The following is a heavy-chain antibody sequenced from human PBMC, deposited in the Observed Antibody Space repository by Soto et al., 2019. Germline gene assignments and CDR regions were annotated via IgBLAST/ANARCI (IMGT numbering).Heavy chain of an antibody. D-gene: IGHD1-1*01. Sequence: QVQLVESGGGVVQPGRSLRLSCAASGFTFSSYGMHWVRQAPGKGLEWVAVISYDGSNKYYADSVKGRYTISRDNSKNTLYLQMNSLRAEDTAVYYCAKETGTWGKGTLVTVSS. J-gene: IGHJ5*02. CDR1: GFTFSSYG. CDR2: ISYDGSNK. V-gene: IGHV3-30*18. CDR3: AKETGT.